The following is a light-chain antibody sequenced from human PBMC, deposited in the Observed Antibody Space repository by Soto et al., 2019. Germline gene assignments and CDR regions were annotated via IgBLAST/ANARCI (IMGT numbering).Light chain of an antibody. CDR3: QQCGSSPS. V-gene: IGKV3-20*01. CDR2: DTS. J-gene: IGKJ1*01. Sequence: EIGLTQSPGTLSLSPGERATLSCRASQSVSSSYLAWYQQKPGQAPRLLIYDTSSRATGIPDRFSGSGSGTDFTLAISRLDTEDFAVYYCQQCGSSPSFGQGTKVELK. CDR1: QSVSSSY.